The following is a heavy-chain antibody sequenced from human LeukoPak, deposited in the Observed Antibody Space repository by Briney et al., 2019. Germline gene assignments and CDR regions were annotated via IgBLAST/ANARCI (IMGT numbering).Heavy chain of an antibody. Sequence: PGGSLRLSCAASGFTFSNYGLHWVRQAPGKGLEWVALISYDGRSNKYYGDSVKSRFTISRENSKNTMYLQMNSLRTEDTAVYHGAKDRERAVGWFDPWGQGTLVTVSS. D-gene: IGHD4-23*01. CDR3: AKDRERAVGWFDP. CDR2: ISYDGRSNK. V-gene: IGHV3-30*18. J-gene: IGHJ5*02. CDR1: GFTFSNYG.